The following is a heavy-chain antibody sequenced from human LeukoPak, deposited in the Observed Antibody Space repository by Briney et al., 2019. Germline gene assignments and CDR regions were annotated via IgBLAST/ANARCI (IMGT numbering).Heavy chain of an antibody. D-gene: IGHD6-19*01. CDR2: IKQDGSEK. Sequence: GGSLRLSCAASGFTFSSYWMSWVRQAPGKGLEWVANIKQDGSEKYYVDSVKGRFTISRDNAKNSLYLQMNSLRAEDTAVYYCARHGLQWLRLPFDYWGQGTLVTVSS. CDR1: GFTFSSYW. V-gene: IGHV3-7*01. J-gene: IGHJ4*02. CDR3: ARHGLQWLRLPFDY.